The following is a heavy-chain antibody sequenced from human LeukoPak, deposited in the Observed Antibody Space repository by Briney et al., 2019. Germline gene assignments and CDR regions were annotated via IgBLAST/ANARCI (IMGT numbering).Heavy chain of an antibody. CDR1: GFTFSNYA. CDR3: ARGLLGWFDP. J-gene: IGHJ5*02. CDR2: ISGSGGST. Sequence: PGGSLRLSCAASGFTFSNYAMSWVRQAPGKGLEWVSAISGSGGSTYYADSVKGRFTISRDNSRITLYLQMNSLRADDTAVYYCARGLLGWFDPWGQGTLVTVSS. V-gene: IGHV3-23*01.